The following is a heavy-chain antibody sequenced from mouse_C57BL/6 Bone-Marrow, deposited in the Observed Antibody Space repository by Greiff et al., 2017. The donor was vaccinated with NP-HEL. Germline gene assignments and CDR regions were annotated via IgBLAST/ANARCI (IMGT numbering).Heavy chain of an antibody. V-gene: IGHV1-7*01. D-gene: IGHD4-1*01. CDR3: AMSGRGAMDD. CDR1: GYTFTSYW. CDR2: INPSSGYT. J-gene: IGHJ4*01. Sequence: QVQLQQSGAELAKPGASVKLSCKASGYTFTSYWMHWVKQRPGQGLEWIGYINPSSGYTKYNQKFKDKATLTADKSSITAYMQLSSLTYEDSAVYYCAMSGRGAMDDWGQGTSVTVSS.